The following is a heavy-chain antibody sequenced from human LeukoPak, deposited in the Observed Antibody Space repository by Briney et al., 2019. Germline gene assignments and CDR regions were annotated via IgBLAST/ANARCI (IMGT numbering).Heavy chain of an antibody. J-gene: IGHJ4*02. Sequence: GGSLRLSCAASGFTFSSYGMHWVRQAPGKGLEWVAVISYDGSNKYYADSVKGRFTISRDNSKNTLYLQMNSLRAEDTAVYYCAKLPEHGYCSSTSCQADYWGQGTLVTVSS. D-gene: IGHD2-2*01. CDR3: AKLPEHGYCSSTSCQADY. CDR1: GFTFSSYG. CDR2: ISYDGSNK. V-gene: IGHV3-30*18.